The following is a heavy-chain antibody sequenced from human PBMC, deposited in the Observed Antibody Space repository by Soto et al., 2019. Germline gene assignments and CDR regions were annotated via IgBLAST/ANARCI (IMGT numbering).Heavy chain of an antibody. CDR2: IYTSGST. V-gene: IGHV4-4*07. CDR1: GGSISSYY. D-gene: IGHD2-15*01. CDR3: ARDIGYCSGGSCYSYFDY. J-gene: IGHJ4*02. Sequence: QVQLQESGPGLVKPSETLSLTCTVSGGSISSYYWSWIRQPAGKGLEWIGSIYTSGSTNYNPSLKSRVTMSVDKSKNQFSLKLSSVTAADTAVYYCARDIGYCSGGSCYSYFDYWGQGTLVTVSS.